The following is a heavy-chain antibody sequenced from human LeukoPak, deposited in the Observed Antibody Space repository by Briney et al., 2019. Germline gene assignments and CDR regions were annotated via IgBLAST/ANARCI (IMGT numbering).Heavy chain of an antibody. V-gene: IGHV3-15*01. CDR1: GFTFSNAW. CDR2: IKSKTDAGTT. CDR3: TSQDIVLMVYATGGGGVDY. J-gene: IGHJ4*02. D-gene: IGHD2-8*01. Sequence: PGGSLRLSCAASGFTFSNAWMSWVRQAPGKGLEWVGRIKSKTDAGTTDYAAPVKGRFTISRDDSKNTLFLQMNSLKTEDTAVYYCTSQDIVLMVYATGGGGVDYWGQGTLVTVSS.